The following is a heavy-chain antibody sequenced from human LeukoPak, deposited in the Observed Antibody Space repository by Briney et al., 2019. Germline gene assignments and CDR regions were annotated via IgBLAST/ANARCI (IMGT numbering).Heavy chain of an antibody. V-gene: IGHV4-4*07. CDR1: GGSMSSYY. J-gene: IGHJ4*02. D-gene: IGHD3-22*01. CDR2: VYTRGST. Sequence: SETLSLTCTVSGGSMSSYYWSWIRQPAGKGLEWVGRVYTRGSTNYSPSFKSRVTMSIDTSKSQFSLRLSSVSAADTAVYYCARGNYDTPFDSWGQGTLVTVSS. CDR3: ARGNYDTPFDS.